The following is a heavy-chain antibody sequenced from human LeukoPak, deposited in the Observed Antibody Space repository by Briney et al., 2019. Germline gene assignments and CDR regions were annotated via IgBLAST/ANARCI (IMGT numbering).Heavy chain of an antibody. CDR2: ISYDGSNK. J-gene: IGHJ5*02. Sequence: PGGSLRLSCAASGFTFSSYGMHWVRQAPGKGLEWVAVISYDGSNKYYADSVKGRFTISRDNSKNTLYLQVNSLRAEDTAVYYCATGITMIVVSWGQETLVTVSS. CDR3: ATGITMIVVS. V-gene: IGHV3-30*03. CDR1: GFTFSSYG. D-gene: IGHD3-22*01.